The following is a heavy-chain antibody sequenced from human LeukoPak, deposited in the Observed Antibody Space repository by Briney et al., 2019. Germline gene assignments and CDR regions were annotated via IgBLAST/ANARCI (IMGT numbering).Heavy chain of an antibody. D-gene: IGHD6-13*01. CDR2: IGSSSSYI. V-gene: IGHV3-21*01. Sequence: PGGSLRLSCAASGFTFSSYSMNWVRQAPGKGLEWVSSIGSSSSYIYYADSVKGRFTISRDNAKNSLYLQMNSLRAEDTAVYYCARAGDHSSLDYWGQGTLVTVSS. CDR1: GFTFSSYS. J-gene: IGHJ4*02. CDR3: ARAGDHSSLDY.